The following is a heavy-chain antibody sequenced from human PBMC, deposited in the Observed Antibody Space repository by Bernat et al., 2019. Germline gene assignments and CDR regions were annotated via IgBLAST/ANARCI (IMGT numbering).Heavy chain of an antibody. Sequence: EVQLLESGGGLVQPGGSLRLSCAASGFTFSSYAMSWVRQAPGKGLEWVSAISGSGGSTCYVESVKGRFNISRDNSKNTLYLQMNSLRAEDTAVYYCAKSVPAVVPAAMGNYYYYGMDVWGQGTTVTVSS. CDR2: ISGSGGST. CDR1: GFTFSSYA. D-gene: IGHD2-2*01. J-gene: IGHJ6*02. V-gene: IGHV3-23*01. CDR3: AKSVPAVVPAAMGNYYYYGMDV.